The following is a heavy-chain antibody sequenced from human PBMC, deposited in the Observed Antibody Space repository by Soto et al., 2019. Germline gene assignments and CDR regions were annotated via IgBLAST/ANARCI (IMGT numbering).Heavy chain of an antibody. CDR1: GYPVTAYY. CDR2: INPATGAA. J-gene: IGHJ3*02. D-gene: IGHD6-19*01. CDR3: ARGGGVGVAGSAAFDM. Sequence: QLHLVQSGAVVKKPGASVTVSCSASGYPVTAYYMHWVRQAPGRGVEWMGGINPATGAAKYTQTFQGRVTMTRDTSTSKVFMELSGLTSEDTAYFYCARGGGVGVAGSAAFDMWGQGTLVTVSS. V-gene: IGHV1-2*02.